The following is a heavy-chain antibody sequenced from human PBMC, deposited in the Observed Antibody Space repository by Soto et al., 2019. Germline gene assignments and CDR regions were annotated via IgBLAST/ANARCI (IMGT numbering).Heavy chain of an antibody. D-gene: IGHD6-13*01. J-gene: IGHJ6*02. V-gene: IGHV3-33*01. Sequence: GGSLRLSCAASGFTFSSYGMHWVRQAPGKGLEWVAVIWYDGSNKYYADSVKGRFTISRDNSKNTLYLQMNSLRAEDTAVYYCARVDSSSPYYYYGMDVWGQGTTVTVSS. CDR1: GFTFSSYG. CDR2: IWYDGSNK. CDR3: ARVDSSSPYYYYGMDV.